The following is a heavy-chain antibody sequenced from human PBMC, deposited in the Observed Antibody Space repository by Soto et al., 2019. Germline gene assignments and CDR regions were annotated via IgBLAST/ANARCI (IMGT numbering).Heavy chain of an antibody. J-gene: IGHJ6*02. CDR1: GDTFSSYT. D-gene: IGHD2-21*02. Sequence: QVQLVQSGPEVKEPGSSVRISCRSGGDTFSSYTVSWVRQTPGQGLEWMGRIIPVLGVTNYSRKFKGRVTIXAXKXQVTAHMEMSSLRSEDTARYYCARRRYGGVDCYTQYYYGMDVWGQGTSVIVSS. CDR3: ARRRYGGVDCYTQYYYGMDV. V-gene: IGHV1-69*02. CDR2: IIPVLGVT.